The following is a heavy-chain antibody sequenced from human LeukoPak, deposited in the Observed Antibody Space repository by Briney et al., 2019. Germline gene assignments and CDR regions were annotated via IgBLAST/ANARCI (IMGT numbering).Heavy chain of an antibody. CDR2: IYSGGST. J-gene: IGHJ5*02. Sequence: GGSLRLSCAASGFTVSSNYMSWVRQAPGKGLEWVSVIYSGGSTYYADSVKGRFTISRDNSKNTLYLQMNSLRSDDTAVYYCARDRGPVWGFDPWGQGTLVTVSS. CDR1: GFTVSSNY. V-gene: IGHV3-53*05. CDR3: ARDRGPVWGFDP. D-gene: IGHD1-26*01.